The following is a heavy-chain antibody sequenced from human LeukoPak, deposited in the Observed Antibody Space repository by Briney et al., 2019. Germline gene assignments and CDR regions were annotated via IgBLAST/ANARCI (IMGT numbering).Heavy chain of an antibody. D-gene: IGHD3-10*01. CDR1: GYTFTGYY. V-gene: IGHV1-2*02. CDR3: ARGSRVWFGELSPFDY. Sequence: ASVKVSCKASGYTFTGYYMHWVRQAPGQGLEWMGWINPNSGGTNYAQKSQGRVTMTRDTSISTAYMELSRLRSDGTAVYYCARGSRVWFGELSPFDYWGQGTLVTVSS. CDR2: INPNSGGT. J-gene: IGHJ4*02.